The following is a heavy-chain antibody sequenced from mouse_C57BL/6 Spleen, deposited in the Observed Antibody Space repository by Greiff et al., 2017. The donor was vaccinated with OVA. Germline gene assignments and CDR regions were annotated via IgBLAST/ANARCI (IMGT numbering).Heavy chain of an antibody. CDR3: ARYYYGSLYAMDY. J-gene: IGHJ4*01. CDR2: INPGSGGT. CDR1: GYAFTNYL. Sequence: VQLQQSGAELVRPGTSVKVSCKASGYAFTNYLIEWVKQRPGQGLEWIGVINPGSGGTNYNEKFKGKATLTADKSSSTAYMQLSSLTSEDSAVYFCARYYYGSLYAMDYWGQGTSATVSS. D-gene: IGHD1-1*01. V-gene: IGHV1-54*01.